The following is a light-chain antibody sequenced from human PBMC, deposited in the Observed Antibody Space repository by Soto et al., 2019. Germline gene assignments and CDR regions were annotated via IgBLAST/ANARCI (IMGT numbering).Light chain of an antibody. CDR3: SSYTSSSTLRV. V-gene: IGLV2-14*01. J-gene: IGLJ2*01. CDR2: DVS. CDR1: SSDVGGYND. Sequence: QSVLTQPASVSGPHGQSITISCTGTSSDVGGYNDVSWYQQHPGKAPKLMIYDVSNRLSGVSNRFSGSKSGKKASLTISGLQSEDEADYYCSSYTSSSTLRVFGGGTKLTVL.